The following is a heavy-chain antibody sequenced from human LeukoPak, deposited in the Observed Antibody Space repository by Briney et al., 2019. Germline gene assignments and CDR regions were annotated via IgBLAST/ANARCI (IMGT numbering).Heavy chain of an antibody. CDR3: AKTGGGKTD. CDR2: INPSGGST. CDR1: GYTFTGYY. D-gene: IGHD3-10*01. Sequence: ASVRVSCKASGYTFTGYYLHWVRQAPGQGLEWMGIINPSGGSTSYAQKFQGRVTMTRDMSTSTVYMELSSLRSEDTAVYYCAKTGGGKTDWGQGTMVTVSS. V-gene: IGHV1-46*01. J-gene: IGHJ3*01.